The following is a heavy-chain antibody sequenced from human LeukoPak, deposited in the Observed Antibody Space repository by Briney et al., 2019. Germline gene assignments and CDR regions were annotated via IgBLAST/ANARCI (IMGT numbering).Heavy chain of an antibody. J-gene: IGHJ3*02. CDR3: ANTGGYCSSTSCYRAFDI. Sequence: ASVKVSCTASGYTFTGYYMHWVRQAPGQGLEWMGRINPNSGGTNYAQKFQGRVTMTRDTSISTAYMELSRLRSDDTAVYYCANTGGYCSSTSCYRAFDIWGQGTMVTVSS. V-gene: IGHV1-2*06. D-gene: IGHD2-2*02. CDR1: GYTFTGYY. CDR2: INPNSGGT.